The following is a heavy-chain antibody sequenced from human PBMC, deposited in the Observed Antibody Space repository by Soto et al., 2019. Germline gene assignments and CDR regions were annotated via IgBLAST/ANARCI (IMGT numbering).Heavy chain of an antibody. CDR3: ARDQLMVRGVIIYTRSMDV. CDR1: GFTFSSYW. Sequence: GGSLRLSYAASGFTFSSYWMHWVRQAPGKGLVWVSRINSDGSSTSYADSVKGRFTISRDNAKNTLYLQMNSLRAEDTAVYYCARDQLMVRGVIIYTRSMDVWGQGTTVTVSS. V-gene: IGHV3-74*01. J-gene: IGHJ6*02. CDR2: INSDGSST. D-gene: IGHD3-10*01.